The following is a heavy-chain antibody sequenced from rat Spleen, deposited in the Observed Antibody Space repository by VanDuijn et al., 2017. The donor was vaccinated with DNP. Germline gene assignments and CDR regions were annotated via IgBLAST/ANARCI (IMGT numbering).Heavy chain of an antibody. CDR2: ISHVGGTT. CDR1: GFTFSNFF. D-gene: IGHD1-11*01. Sequence: EVQLVESGGGLVQPGGSLKLSCEASGFTFSNFFMAWVRQAPTKGLEWVASISHVGGTTYYGDSVKGRFTISRDNAKSTLYLQMNSLRSEDTATYYCTRGGTEGIVSYWFAYWGQGTLVTVSS. V-gene: IGHV5-22*01. CDR3: TRGGTEGIVSYWFAY. J-gene: IGHJ3*01.